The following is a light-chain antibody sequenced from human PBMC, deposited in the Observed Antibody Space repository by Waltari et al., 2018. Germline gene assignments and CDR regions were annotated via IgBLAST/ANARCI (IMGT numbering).Light chain of an antibody. J-gene: IGKJ4*01. V-gene: IGKV3-11*01. CDR2: DAS. Sequence: ELVLKQSPATLSLSTGERATLSCRASESVSSYLAWYQQKPGQAPRLLISDASNRAAGIPARFSGSGSGTDFTLTISSLEPEDFAVYYCQHRRNWPLTFGGGTKVEIK. CDR3: QHRRNWPLT. CDR1: ESVSSY.